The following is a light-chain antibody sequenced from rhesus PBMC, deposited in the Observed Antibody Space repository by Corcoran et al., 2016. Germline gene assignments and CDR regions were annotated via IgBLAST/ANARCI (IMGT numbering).Light chain of an antibody. CDR1: TGDVGTYNY. CDR3: CSYTTTNIYV. V-gene: IGLV2S7*01. J-gene: IGLJ6*01. CDR2: EVS. Sequence: QSAPTQPPSVSGSPGQSVGRSCAGTTGDVGTYNYVSWYQQHPGKAPKLMIYEVSKRPSGVSDRFSGSKSGNTASLTISGLQAEDEADYYCCSYTTTNIYVFGSGTKLTVL.